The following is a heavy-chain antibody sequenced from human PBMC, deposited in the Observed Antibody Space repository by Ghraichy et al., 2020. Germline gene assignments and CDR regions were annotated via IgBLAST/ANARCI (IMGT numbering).Heavy chain of an antibody. CDR1: GASISSGGYY. CDR2: LYFSGSA. V-gene: IGHV4-31*03. J-gene: IGHJ4*02. D-gene: IGHD1-26*01. CDR3: AIESGSYFSR. Sequence: SETLSLTYTVSGASISSGGYYWGWIRQHPGKGQEWIGYLYFSGSAYYNPSLKSRITISIDTSKNKLSLNLSSVTAADTAVYYWAIESGSYFSRWGQGTLVTVSS.